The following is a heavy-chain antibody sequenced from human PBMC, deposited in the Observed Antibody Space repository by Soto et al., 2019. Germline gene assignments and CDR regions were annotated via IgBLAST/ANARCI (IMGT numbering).Heavy chain of an antibody. D-gene: IGHD4-17*01. J-gene: IGHJ4*02. CDR2: INYEGSEK. CDR1: GFIFSSRW. V-gene: IGHV3-7*01. Sequence: EVQLVESGGGLVQPGGSLRLSCAASGFIFSSRWMGWVRQGSEKGLEWVANINYEGSEKYYVDSVKGRFTISRDNAKNSLFLQMNSLRAEDTAVYYCARHGDYIFDRWGRGTLVTVSS. CDR3: ARHGDYIFDR.